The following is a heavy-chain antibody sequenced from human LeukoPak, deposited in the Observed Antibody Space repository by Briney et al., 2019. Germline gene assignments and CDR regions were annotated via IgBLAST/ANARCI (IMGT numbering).Heavy chain of an antibody. V-gene: IGHV4-30-4*01. CDR2: IYNSGST. CDR3: AIDTYSGYDTGLGLGY. CDR1: GDSISSGDYY. J-gene: IGHJ4*02. Sequence: SETLSLTCTVSGDSISSGDYYWRRIRQPPGKGLERIGYIYNSGSTYYNPALRSRVSITIIRCKKQLSLNLTSVTAADTAVYYCAIDTYSGYDTGLGLGYWGQGTLVTVSS. D-gene: IGHD5-12*01.